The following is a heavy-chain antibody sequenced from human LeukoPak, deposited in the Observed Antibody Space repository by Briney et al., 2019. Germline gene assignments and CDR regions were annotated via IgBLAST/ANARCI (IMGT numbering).Heavy chain of an antibody. V-gene: IGHV1-69*13. D-gene: IGHD5-18*01. J-gene: IGHJ4*02. Sequence: SVKVSCKASGGTFSSYAISWVRQAPGQRLEWMGGIIPIFGTANYAQKFQGRVTITADESTSTAYMELSSPRSEDTAVYYCAGGHSYGNFDYWGQGTLVTVSS. CDR1: GGTFSSYA. CDR2: IIPIFGTA. CDR3: AGGHSYGNFDY.